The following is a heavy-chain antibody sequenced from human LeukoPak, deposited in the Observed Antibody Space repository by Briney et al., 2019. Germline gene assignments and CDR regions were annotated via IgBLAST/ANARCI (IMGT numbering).Heavy chain of an antibody. CDR3: AKQDIVVVPAAHAFDI. Sequence: GGSLRLSCVASGFTFNTYGMNWVRQAPGKGLECVAVISHHGSNKFYADSVKGRFTISRDNSKNTLYLQMNSLRAEDTAVYYCAKQDIVVVPAAHAFDIWGQGTMVTVSS. J-gene: IGHJ3*02. CDR2: ISHHGSNK. D-gene: IGHD2-2*01. V-gene: IGHV3-30*18. CDR1: GFTFNTYG.